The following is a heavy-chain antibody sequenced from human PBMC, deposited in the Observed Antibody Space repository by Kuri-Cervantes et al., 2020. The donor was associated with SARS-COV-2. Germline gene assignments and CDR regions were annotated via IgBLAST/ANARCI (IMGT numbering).Heavy chain of an antibody. D-gene: IGHD2-15*01. CDR2: INAGNGNT. V-gene: IGHV1-3*01. Sequence: ASVKVSCKASGYTFTSYAMHWVRQAPGQRLEWMGWINAGNGNTKYSQKFQGRVTITRDTSASTAYMELSSLRSEDTAVYYCATTSGYCSGCSCHGNYWGQGTLVTVSS. CDR3: ATTSGYCSGCSCHGNY. J-gene: IGHJ4*02. CDR1: GYTFTSYA.